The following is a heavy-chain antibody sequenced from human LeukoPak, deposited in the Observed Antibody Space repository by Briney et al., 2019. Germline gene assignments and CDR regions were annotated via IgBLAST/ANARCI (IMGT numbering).Heavy chain of an antibody. CDR1: GYTFTGYY. CDR3: ARDDGSSWWFDY. CDR2: INPNSGGT. J-gene: IGHJ4*02. Sequence: ASVKVSCTASGYTFTGYYMHWVRQAPGQGLEWMGWINPNSGGTNYAQKFQGRVTMTRDTSISTAYMELSRLRSDDTAVYYCARDDGSSWWFDYWGQGTLVTVSS. D-gene: IGHD6-13*01. V-gene: IGHV1-2*02.